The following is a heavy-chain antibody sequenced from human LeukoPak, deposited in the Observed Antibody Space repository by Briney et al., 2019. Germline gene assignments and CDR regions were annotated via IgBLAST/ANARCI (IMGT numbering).Heavy chain of an antibody. D-gene: IGHD3-22*01. J-gene: IGHJ4*02. CDR2: INPSGGST. CDR3: ARDSRNNYYDSSCFDY. Sequence: ASVKVSCKASGYTFTSYYMHWVRQAPGQGLEWMGTINPSGGSTSYAQKFQGRVTVTRDTSTSTVYMELSSLRSEDTAVYYCARDSRNNYYDSSCFDYWGQGTLVTVSS. V-gene: IGHV1-46*01. CDR1: GYTFTSYY.